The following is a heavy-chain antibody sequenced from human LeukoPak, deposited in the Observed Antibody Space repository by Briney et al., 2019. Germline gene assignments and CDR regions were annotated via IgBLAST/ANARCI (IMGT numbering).Heavy chain of an antibody. D-gene: IGHD1-26*01. V-gene: IGHV3-21*01. Sequence: GGSLRLSCAASGFTFSSYSMNWVRQAPGKGLEWVSSISSSSSYIYYADSVKGRFTISRDNAKNSLYLQMNSLRAEDTAVYYCAKDPVGATSLSYWYLDLWGRGTLVTVSS. CDR2: ISSSSSYI. CDR1: GFTFSSYS. CDR3: AKDPVGATSLSYWYLDL. J-gene: IGHJ2*01.